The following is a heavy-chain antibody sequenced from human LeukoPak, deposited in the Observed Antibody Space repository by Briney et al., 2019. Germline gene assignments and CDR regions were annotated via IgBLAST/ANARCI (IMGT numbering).Heavy chain of an antibody. J-gene: IGHJ3*02. V-gene: IGHV3-53*01. CDR2: IYSGGGTST. D-gene: IGHD6-6*01. Sequence: QPGGSLRLSCAASGLTVTSNYMSWVRQAPGKGLEWVSVIYSGGGTSTYYAASVKGRFTISRDNSKNTLFLQMNSLRVEDTAVYFCAREAPGIAARTGAFDIWGQGTMVTVSS. CDR3: AREAPGIAARTGAFDI. CDR1: GLTVTSNY.